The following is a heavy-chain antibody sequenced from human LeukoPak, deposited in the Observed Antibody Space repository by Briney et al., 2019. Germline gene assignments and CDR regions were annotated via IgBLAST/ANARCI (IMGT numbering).Heavy chain of an antibody. J-gene: IGHJ5*02. CDR2: INPNSGGT. CDR1: GYTFTGYY. V-gene: IGHV1-2*02. CDR3: ARDFRPSLNWFDP. Sequence: ASVKVSCKASGYTFTGYYMHWVRQAPGQGLEWMGWINPNSGGTNYAQKFQGRVTMTRDTSISTAYMELSRLRSEDTAVYYCARDFRPSLNWFDPWGQGTLVTVSS.